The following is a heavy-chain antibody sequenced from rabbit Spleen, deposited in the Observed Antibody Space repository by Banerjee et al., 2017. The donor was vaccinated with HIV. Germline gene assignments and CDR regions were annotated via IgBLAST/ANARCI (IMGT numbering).Heavy chain of an antibody. CDR3: ARDTASSFSSYGMDL. D-gene: IGHD8-1*01. J-gene: IGHJ6*01. Sequence: QSLEESGGDLVKPGASLTLTCIASGVSFSGDSYMCWVRQAPGKGLEWIACIDTGSSGFTYFATWAKGRFTISKSSSTTVTLQMTRLTAADTATYFCARDTASSFSSYGMDLRGPGTLVTVS. V-gene: IGHV1S40*01. CDR1: GVSFSGDSY. CDR2: IDTGSSGFT.